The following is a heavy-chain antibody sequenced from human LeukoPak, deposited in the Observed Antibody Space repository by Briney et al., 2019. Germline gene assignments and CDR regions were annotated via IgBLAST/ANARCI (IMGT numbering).Heavy chain of an antibody. J-gene: IGHJ4*02. CDR3: AKDRSPYSFDY. Sequence: GGSLRLSCAASGFGFSGYGMHWVRQAPGKGLEWVAFIRYDGSTKYYADSVKGRFTISGDNSKNTLYLQMESLRAEDTAVFYCAKDRSPYSFDYWGQGTLVTVSS. CDR1: GFGFSGYG. D-gene: IGHD2-21*01. V-gene: IGHV3-30*02. CDR2: IRYDGSTK.